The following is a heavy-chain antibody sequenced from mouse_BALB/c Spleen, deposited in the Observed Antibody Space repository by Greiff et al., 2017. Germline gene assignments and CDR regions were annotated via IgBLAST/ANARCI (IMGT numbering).Heavy chain of an antibody. Sequence: VKLVESGPGLVAPSQSLSITCTVSGFSLTSYGVHWVRQPPGKGLEWLGVIWAGGSTNYNSALMSRLSISKDNSKSQVFLKMNSLQTDYTAMYYCARDYYGKYYAMDYWGQGTSVTVSS. CDR3: ARDYYGKYYAMDY. CDR2: IWAGGST. V-gene: IGHV2-9*02. J-gene: IGHJ4*01. CDR1: GFSLTSYG. D-gene: IGHD1-2*01.